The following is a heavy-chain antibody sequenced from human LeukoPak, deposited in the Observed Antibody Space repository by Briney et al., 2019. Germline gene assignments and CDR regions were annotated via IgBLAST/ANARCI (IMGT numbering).Heavy chain of an antibody. D-gene: IGHD2-2*01. CDR1: GYTFTGYY. Sequence: ASVKVSCKASGYTFTGYYMHWVRQAPGQGLEWMGRINPNSGGTNYAQKFQGRVTMTRDTSISTAYMELSRLRSDDTAVYYCAREYCSSTSCYSPDYWGQGTLVTVSS. J-gene: IGHJ4*02. CDR2: INPNSGGT. CDR3: AREYCSSTSCYSPDY. V-gene: IGHV1-2*06.